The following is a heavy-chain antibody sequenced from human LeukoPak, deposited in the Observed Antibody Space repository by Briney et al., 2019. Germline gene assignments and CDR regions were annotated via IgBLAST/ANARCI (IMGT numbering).Heavy chain of an antibody. Sequence: SETLSLTCTVSGGSIRSSYYYWGWIRQPPGKGLEWIGSIYDSGSTYYNPSLKSRVTISVDTSKNQFSLKLSSVTAADTAVYYCARYSSSWNFDYWGQGTLVTVSS. J-gene: IGHJ4*02. V-gene: IGHV4-39*07. D-gene: IGHD6-13*01. CDR2: IYDSGST. CDR3: ARYSSSWNFDY. CDR1: GGSIRSSYYY.